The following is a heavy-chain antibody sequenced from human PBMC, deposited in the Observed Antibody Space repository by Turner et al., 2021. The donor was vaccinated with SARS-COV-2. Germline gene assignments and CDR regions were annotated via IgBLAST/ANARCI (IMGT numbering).Heavy chain of an antibody. Sequence: SMNWVRQAPGKGLEWVASISSSSSYIYYADSVKGRFTIARDNAKKSLYLQMISLRAEDTAVYYCARARWHYYDSSGYYPDAFDIWGQGTMVTVSS. CDR2: ISSSSSYI. V-gene: IGHV3-21*01. CDR3: ARARWHYYDSSGYYPDAFDI. CDR1: S. J-gene: IGHJ3*02. D-gene: IGHD3-22*01.